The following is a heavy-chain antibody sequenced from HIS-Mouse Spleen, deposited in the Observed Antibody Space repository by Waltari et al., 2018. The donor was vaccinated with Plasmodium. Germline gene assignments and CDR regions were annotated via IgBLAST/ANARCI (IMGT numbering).Heavy chain of an antibody. CDR2: IKQDGSEK. V-gene: IGHV3-7*01. Sequence: EVQLVESGGGLVQPGGCLHLACAASGFAFSSYWMSWVRQAPGKGLEWVANIKQDGSEKYYVDSVKGRFTISRDNAKNSLYLQMNSLRAEDTAVYYCASSWYWYFDLWGRGTLVTVSS. J-gene: IGHJ2*01. CDR1: GFAFSSYW. CDR3: ASSWYWYFDL. D-gene: IGHD6-13*01.